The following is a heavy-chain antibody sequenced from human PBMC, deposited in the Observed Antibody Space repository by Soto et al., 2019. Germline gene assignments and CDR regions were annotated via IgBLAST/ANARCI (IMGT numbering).Heavy chain of an antibody. J-gene: IGHJ6*02. V-gene: IGHV3-30-3*01. CDR1: GFTFSSYA. CDR3: ARQPGSGWYQGDYYYGMDV. D-gene: IGHD6-19*01. Sequence: QVQLVESGGGVVQPGRSLRLSCAASGFTFSSYAMHWVRQAPGKGLEWVAVISYDGSNKYYADSVKGRFTISRDNSKNTLYLQMTSLRAEDTAVYYCARQPGSGWYQGDYYYGMDVWGQGTTVTVSS. CDR2: ISYDGSNK.